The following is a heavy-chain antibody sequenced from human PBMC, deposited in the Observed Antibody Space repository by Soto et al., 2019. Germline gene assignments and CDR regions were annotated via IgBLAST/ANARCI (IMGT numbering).Heavy chain of an antibody. CDR3: ARPPRYCPNGACSSYWYSDL. Sequence: PSETLSLTCTVSGGSISSDYYYWNWIRHLPGRGLEWVGYVSSSGYTYYNPSLKSRLSISVDPSKNQFSLTLNSVTAADTAVYYCARPPRYCPNGACSSYWYSDLWGRGTLVTVSS. CDR2: VSSSGYT. D-gene: IGHD2-8*01. J-gene: IGHJ2*01. V-gene: IGHV4-31*03. CDR1: GGSISSDYYY.